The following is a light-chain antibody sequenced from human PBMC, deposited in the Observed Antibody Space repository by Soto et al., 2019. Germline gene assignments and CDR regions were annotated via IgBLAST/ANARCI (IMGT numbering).Light chain of an antibody. CDR2: GAS. V-gene: IGKV3-15*01. CDR1: QSVSSRY. Sequence: EIVLTQSPGTLSLSPGERATLSCRASQSVSSRYLAWYQQKPGQAPRLLIYGASTRATGIPVRFSGSGSGTDFTLTISSLQSEDFAIYYCQQYNEWPPFTFGQGTRLEI. CDR3: QQYNEWPPFT. J-gene: IGKJ5*01.